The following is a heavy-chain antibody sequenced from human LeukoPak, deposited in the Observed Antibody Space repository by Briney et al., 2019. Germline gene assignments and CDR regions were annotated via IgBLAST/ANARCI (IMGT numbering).Heavy chain of an antibody. CDR2: MNPNSGNT. CDR1: GYTFTSYD. CDR3: ASYDFRSDAFDI. D-gene: IGHD3-3*01. Sequence: GASVKVSCTASGYTFTSYDINWVRQATGQGLAWLGWMNPNSGNTGYAQKFQGRVTMTRNTSISTAYMELSSLRSEDTAVYYCASYDFRSDAFDIWGQGTMVTVSS. J-gene: IGHJ3*02. V-gene: IGHV1-8*01.